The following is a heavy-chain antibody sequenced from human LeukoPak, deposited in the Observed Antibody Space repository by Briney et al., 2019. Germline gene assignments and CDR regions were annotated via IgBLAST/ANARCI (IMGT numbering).Heavy chain of an antibody. CDR1: GFTFDDYA. V-gene: IGHV3-9*01. CDR2: ISWNSGSI. J-gene: IGHJ4*02. CDR3: ANSLLWFGEYRD. Sequence: GGPLRLSCAASGFTFDDYAMHWVRQAPGKGLEWVSGISWNSGSIGYADSVKGRFTISRDNAKNSLYLQMNSLRAEDTALYYCANSLLWFGEYRDWGQGTLVTVSS. D-gene: IGHD3-10*01.